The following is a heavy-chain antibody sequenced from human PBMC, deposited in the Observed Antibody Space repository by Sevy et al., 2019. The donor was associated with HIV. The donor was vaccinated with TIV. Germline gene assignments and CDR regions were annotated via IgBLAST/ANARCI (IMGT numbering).Heavy chain of an antibody. D-gene: IGHD5-18*01. V-gene: IGHV3-21*01. CDR1: GFTFSRYS. CDR2: ISSSSSYI. J-gene: IGHJ4*02. Sequence: GESLKISCAASGFTFSRYSMDWVRQAPGKGLEWVSSISSSSSYIYYADSVKGRFTISRDNAKNSLYLQMNSLRAEDTAVYYCAREPPSYGYDYWGQGTLVTVSS. CDR3: AREPPSYGYDY.